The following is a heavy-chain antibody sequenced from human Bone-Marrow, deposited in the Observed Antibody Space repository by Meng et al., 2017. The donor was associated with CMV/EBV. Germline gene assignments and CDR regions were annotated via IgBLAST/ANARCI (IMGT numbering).Heavy chain of an antibody. Sequence: QAQLVPAGAEVKMPGSSVKVACKASGGTFSSYAISWVRQAPGQGLEWMGEIIPIFGTANYAQKFQGRVTITADESTSTAYMELSSLRSEDTAVYYCASWAGNTFDYWGQGTLVTVSS. J-gene: IGHJ4*02. CDR3: ASWAGNTFDY. CDR2: IIPIFGTA. V-gene: IGHV1-69*12. CDR1: GGTFSSYA. D-gene: IGHD2/OR15-2a*01.